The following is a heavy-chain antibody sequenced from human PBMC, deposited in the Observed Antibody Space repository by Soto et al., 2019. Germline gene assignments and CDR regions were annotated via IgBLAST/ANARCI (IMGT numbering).Heavy chain of an antibody. CDR2: ISYDGSNK. Sequence: QVQLVESGGGVVQPGRSLRLSCAASGFTFSTYGIHWVRQAPGKGLEWVAIISYDGSNKYYADSVKGRFTISRDNSQNTVYLQMDTLGAEDTAVYYCAKGSSTWYYPFLDYWGQGTLVTVSS. D-gene: IGHD6-13*01. V-gene: IGHV3-30*18. CDR1: GFTFSTYG. CDR3: AKGSSTWYYPFLDY. J-gene: IGHJ4*02.